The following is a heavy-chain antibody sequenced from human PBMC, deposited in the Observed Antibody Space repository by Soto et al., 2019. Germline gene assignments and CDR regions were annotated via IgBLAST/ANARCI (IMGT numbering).Heavy chain of an antibody. CDR2: ISATGGGT. D-gene: IGHD3-16*01. J-gene: IGHJ4*02. CDR1: GFKFSNYA. CDR3: AKDRRAGGNSAFYFDF. Sequence: GGSLRLPCAASGFKFSNYAMSWVRQAPGKGLEWVSLISATGGGTYYADSVQGRFTISRDNSHNTLYLQVHSLTAEDTAVYYCAKDRRAGGNSAFYFDFWGQGAQVTVSS. V-gene: IGHV3-23*01.